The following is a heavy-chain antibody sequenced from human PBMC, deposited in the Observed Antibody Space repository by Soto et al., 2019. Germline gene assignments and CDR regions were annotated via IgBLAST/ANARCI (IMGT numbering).Heavy chain of an antibody. D-gene: IGHD2-2*01. CDR2: INHSGST. CDR1: GGSFSGYY. V-gene: IGHV4-34*01. CDR3: ARGGIVVVPAAGMDV. J-gene: IGHJ6*02. Sequence: SETLSLTCAVYGGSFSGYYWSWIRQPPGKGLEWIGEINHSGSTNYNPSLKSRVTISVDTSKNQFSLKLSSVTAADTAVYYCARGGIVVVPAAGMDVWGQGTTVTV.